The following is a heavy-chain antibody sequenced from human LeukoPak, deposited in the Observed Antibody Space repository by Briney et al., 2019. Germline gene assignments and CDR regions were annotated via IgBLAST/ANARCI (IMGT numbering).Heavy chain of an antibody. D-gene: IGHD3-16*01. CDR2: INPNSGGT. Sequence: GASVKVSCKASGYTFTGYYMHWVRQAPGQGLEWMGWINPNSGGTNYAQKFQGRVTMTRDTSISTAYMELSRLRSDDTAVYYCARDSFGVTFGGAAGWYFDLWGRGTLVTVSS. CDR1: GYTFTGYY. CDR3: ARDSFGVTFGGAAGWYFDL. V-gene: IGHV1-2*02. J-gene: IGHJ2*01.